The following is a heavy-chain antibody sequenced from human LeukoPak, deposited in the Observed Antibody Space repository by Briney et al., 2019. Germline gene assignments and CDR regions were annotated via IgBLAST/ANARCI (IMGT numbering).Heavy chain of an antibody. CDR2: INHSGST. CDR3: ARMPPARTRGVGATNS. CDR1: GGSISSSSYY. V-gene: IGHV4-39*07. Sequence: SETLSLTCTVSGGSISSSSYYWGWIRQPPGKGLEWIGEINHSGSTNYNPSLKSRVTISVDTSKNQFSLKLSSVTAADTAVYYCARMPPARTRGVGATNSWGQGTLVTVSS. J-gene: IGHJ4*02. D-gene: IGHD1-26*01.